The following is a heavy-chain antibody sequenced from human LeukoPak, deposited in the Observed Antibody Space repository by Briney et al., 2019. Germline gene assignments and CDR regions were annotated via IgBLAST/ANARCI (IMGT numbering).Heavy chain of an antibody. CDR2: IYSGGST. CDR3: ARFLSQWLGFDY. V-gene: IGHV3-66*01. Sequence: PGGSLRLSRAASGFSFSSYWMSWVRQAPGKGLEWVSVIYSGGSTYYADSVKGRFTISRDNSKNTLYLQMNSLRAEDTAVYYCARFLSQWLGFDYWSQGTLVTVSS. CDR1: GFSFSSYW. D-gene: IGHD6-19*01. J-gene: IGHJ4*02.